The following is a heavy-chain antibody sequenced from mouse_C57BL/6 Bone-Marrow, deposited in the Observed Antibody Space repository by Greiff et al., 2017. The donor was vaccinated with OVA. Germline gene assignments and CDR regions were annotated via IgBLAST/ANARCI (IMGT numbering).Heavy chain of an antibody. J-gene: IGHJ4*01. Sequence: QVQLQQPGAELVMPGASVKLSCKASGYTFTSFWIHWVKQRPGQGLEWVGEIDPSDSYTNYNQKFKGKSTLTVDKSSSTAYMQLSSLTSEDSAVYYCARLELTGPMDYWGQGTSVTVSS. CDR3: ARLELTGPMDY. D-gene: IGHD4-1*01. V-gene: IGHV1-69*01. CDR1: GYTFTSFW. CDR2: IDPSDSYT.